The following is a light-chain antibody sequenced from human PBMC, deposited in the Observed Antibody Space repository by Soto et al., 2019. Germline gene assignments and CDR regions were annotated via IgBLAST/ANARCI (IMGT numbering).Light chain of an antibody. V-gene: IGKV3D-15*01. Sequence: EIVMMQFPSTLSVPPVEIFTLSFRASQSVSQSVTTNLAWYQQKPGQAPRLLIFDASARAVDIPGRFSGSKSGTEFTLTISSLQPEDFAVYYCHYYDKWPPGTFGQGTKVDIK. CDR3: HYYDKWPPGT. CDR1: QSVSQSVTTN. CDR2: DAS. J-gene: IGKJ1*01.